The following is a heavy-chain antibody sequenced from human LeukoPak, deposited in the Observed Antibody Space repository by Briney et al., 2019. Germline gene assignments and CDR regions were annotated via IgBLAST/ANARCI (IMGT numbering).Heavy chain of an antibody. CDR1: GYSISSGYY. V-gene: IGHV4-38-2*02. D-gene: IGHD2-21*01. J-gene: IGHJ4*02. Sequence: SETLSLTCTVSGYSISSGYYWGWIRQPPGKGLEWIGEINHSGSTSYSPSLKSRVTISVDTSKNQFSLKLSSVTAADTAVYYCARGEAVILKYFDYWGQGTLVTVSS. CDR2: INHSGST. CDR3: ARGEAVILKYFDY.